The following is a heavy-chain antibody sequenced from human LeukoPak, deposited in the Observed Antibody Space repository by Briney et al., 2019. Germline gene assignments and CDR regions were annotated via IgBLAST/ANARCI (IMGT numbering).Heavy chain of an antibody. CDR1: GFTFRSHW. CDR3: VRDGDDFNFDC. D-gene: IGHD5-24*01. CDR2: VKGDGSFT. Sequence: GGSLRLSCAASGFTFRSHWMHWVRQAPGKGLVWVSRVKGDGSFTNYADSVYGRFTISRDNAKNTLYLHMHSLRVEDTAVYYCVRDGDDFNFDCWGQGSLVTVSS. J-gene: IGHJ5*01. V-gene: IGHV3-74*01.